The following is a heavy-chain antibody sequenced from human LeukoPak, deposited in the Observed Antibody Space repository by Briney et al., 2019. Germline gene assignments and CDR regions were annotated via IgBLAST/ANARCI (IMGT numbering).Heavy chain of an antibody. D-gene: IGHD6-19*01. CDR1: GFTFSSYA. CDR3: ARESSVAGAGLLDY. V-gene: IGHV3-23*01. Sequence: GGSLRLSCAASGFTFSSYAMSWVRQAPEKGLEXXXXISGSGGSKCFADSVKGRFPISRDNSENTQYLQMNRLRAEDTARYYCARESSVAGAGLLDYWGQGTLVTVSS. CDR2: ISGSGGSK. J-gene: IGHJ4*02.